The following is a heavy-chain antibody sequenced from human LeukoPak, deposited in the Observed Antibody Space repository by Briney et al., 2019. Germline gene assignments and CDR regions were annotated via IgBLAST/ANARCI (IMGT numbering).Heavy chain of an antibody. CDR2: ISGSGGST. Sequence: AGGSLRLSCAASGFTFSSYAMSWVRQAPGKGLEWVSTISGSGGSTYYADSVKGRFTISRDNSKNTLFLQINSLRANDTAIYYCAKEGLYDILTGYDIGIFFDYWGQGTLVTVSS. J-gene: IGHJ4*02. CDR1: GFTFSSYA. V-gene: IGHV3-23*01. D-gene: IGHD3-9*01. CDR3: AKEGLYDILTGYDIGIFFDY.